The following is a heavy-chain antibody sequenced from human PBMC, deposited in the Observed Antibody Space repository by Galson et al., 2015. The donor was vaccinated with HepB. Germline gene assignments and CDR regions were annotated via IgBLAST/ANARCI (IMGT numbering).Heavy chain of an antibody. CDR3: ARDLDYYDSSGSPRAVHWFDP. D-gene: IGHD3-22*01. Sequence: SVKVSCKASGYTFTSYAMHWVRQAPGQRLEWMGWINAGNGNTKYSQKFQGRVTITRDTSASTAYMELSSLRSEDTAVYYCARDLDYYDSSGSPRAVHWFDPWGQGTLVTVSS. CDR2: INAGNGNT. V-gene: IGHV1-3*01. CDR1: GYTFTSYA. J-gene: IGHJ5*02.